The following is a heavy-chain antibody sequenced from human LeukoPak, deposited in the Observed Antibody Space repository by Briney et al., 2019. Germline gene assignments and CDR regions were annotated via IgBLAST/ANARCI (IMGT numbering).Heavy chain of an antibody. V-gene: IGHV3-33*01. D-gene: IGHD5-18*01. CDR2: IWYDGSKK. Sequence: PGGSLRLSCAASGFTFSSYDIHWVRQAPGKGLEWVAVIWYDGSKKYYADSVKGRFTISRVNSKNTLYLQMNSLRAEDTAVYYCARAPGDTALDYWGQGTLVTVSS. J-gene: IGHJ4*02. CDR3: ARAPGDTALDY. CDR1: GFTFSSYD.